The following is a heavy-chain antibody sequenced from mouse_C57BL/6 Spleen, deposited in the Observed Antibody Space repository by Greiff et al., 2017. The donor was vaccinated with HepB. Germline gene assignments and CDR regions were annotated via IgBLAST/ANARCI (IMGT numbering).Heavy chain of an antibody. CDR3: ARWGYDSYAMDY. CDR1: GYSFTGYY. Sequence: EVMLVESGPELVKPGASVKISCKASGYSFTGYYMNWVKQSPEKSLEWIGEINPSTGGTTYNQKFKAKATLTVDKSSSTAYMQLKSLTSEDSAVYYCARWGYDSYAMDYWGQGTSVTVSS. D-gene: IGHD2-4*01. CDR2: INPSTGGT. J-gene: IGHJ4*01. V-gene: IGHV1-42*01.